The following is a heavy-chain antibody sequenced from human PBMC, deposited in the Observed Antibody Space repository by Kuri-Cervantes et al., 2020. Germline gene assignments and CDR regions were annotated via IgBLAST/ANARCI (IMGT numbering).Heavy chain of an antibody. CDR2: ISAYNGNT. J-gene: IGHJ5*02. CDR3: ARGGKIVATMGWFDP. D-gene: IGHD5-12*01. V-gene: IGHV1-18*01. CDR1: GYTFTSYA. Sequence: ASVKVSCKASGYTFTSYAMHWVRQAPGQGLEWMGWISAYNGNTNYAQKLQGRVTMTTDTSTSTAYMELRSLRSDDTAVYYCARGGKIVATMGWFDPWGQGTLVTVSS.